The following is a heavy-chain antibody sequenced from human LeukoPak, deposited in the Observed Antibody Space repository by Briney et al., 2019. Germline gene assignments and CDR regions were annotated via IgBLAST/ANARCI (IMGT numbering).Heavy chain of an antibody. CDR3: ARVGRFTMIRGVIGPVDY. D-gene: IGHD3-10*01. CDR2: ISGSGGET. J-gene: IGHJ4*02. Sequence: GGSLRLSCAASRFTFSSYAMNWVRLAPGKGLEWVSHISGSGGETYYADSVKGRFTISRDNSKNTLYLQMNSLRAEDTAVYYCARVGRFTMIRGVIGPVDYWGQGTLVTVSS. CDR1: RFTFSSYA. V-gene: IGHV3-23*01.